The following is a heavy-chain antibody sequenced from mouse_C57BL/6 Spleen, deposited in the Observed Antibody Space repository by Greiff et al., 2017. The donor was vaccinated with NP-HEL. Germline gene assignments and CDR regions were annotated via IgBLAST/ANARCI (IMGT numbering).Heavy chain of an antibody. CDR2: ISYDGSN. CDR1: GYSITSGYY. V-gene: IGHV3-6*01. D-gene: IGHD1-1*01. CDR3: GRRAGGRSPFAY. J-gene: IGHJ3*01. Sequence: EVQLQESGPGLVKPSQSLSLTCSVTGYSITSGYYWNWIRQPPGNKLEWMGYISYDGSNNYNPSLKNRISITRDTSKNQFFLKLNSVTTEDTATXYGGRRAGGRSPFAYWGQGTLVTVSA.